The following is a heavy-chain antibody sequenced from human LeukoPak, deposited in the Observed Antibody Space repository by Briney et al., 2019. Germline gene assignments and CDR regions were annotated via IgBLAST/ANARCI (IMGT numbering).Heavy chain of an antibody. CDR2: IYYSGST. CDR3: ARDGKWNRRFDY. Sequence: PSETLSLTCTVSGGSIGSGGYYWSWIRQHPGKGLEWIGYIYYSGSTYYNPSLKSRVTISVDTSKNQFSLKLSSVTAADTAVYYCARDGKWNRRFDYWGQGTLVTVSS. CDR1: GGSIGSGGYY. J-gene: IGHJ4*02. D-gene: IGHD1-1*01. V-gene: IGHV4-31*03.